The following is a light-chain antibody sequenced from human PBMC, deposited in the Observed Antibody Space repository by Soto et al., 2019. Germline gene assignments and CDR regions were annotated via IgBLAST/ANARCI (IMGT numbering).Light chain of an antibody. CDR2: AAS. J-gene: IGKJ1*01. V-gene: IGKV1-39*01. CDR3: QQSDSMPWT. CDR1: QSISGY. Sequence: DIQMTQSPSSLSASVGDRVTITCRASQSISGYLNWYQQKSGQAPKLLMYAASTLQSGVPSRFSGSGSGTDFTLTISSLQPEDSATYYCQQSDSMPWTFGQGTKVDI.